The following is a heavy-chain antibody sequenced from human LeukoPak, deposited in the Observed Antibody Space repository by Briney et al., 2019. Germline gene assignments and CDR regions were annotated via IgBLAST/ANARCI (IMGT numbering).Heavy chain of an antibody. V-gene: IGHV1-18*01. J-gene: IGHJ3*02. CDR1: GYTFTSYG. Sequence: ASVKVSCKASGYTFTSYGISWVRRAPGQGLEWMGWISAYNGNTNYAQKLQGRVTMTTDTSTSTAYMELRSLRSDDTAVYYCARPDSQYSSGWNSDAFDIWGQGTMVTVSS. D-gene: IGHD6-19*01. CDR3: ARPDSQYSSGWNSDAFDI. CDR2: ISAYNGNT.